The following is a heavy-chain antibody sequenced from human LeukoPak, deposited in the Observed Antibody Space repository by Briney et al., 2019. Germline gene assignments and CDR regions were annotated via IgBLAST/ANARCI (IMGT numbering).Heavy chain of an antibody. Sequence: GGSLRLSCAASAFTFSNAWMSWVRQAPGKGLEWVGHIKGKTDGGTTHYAAPVKGRFIISRDDSKNTLYLQMNSLRTEDTAVYYCTTGGGIAVRPLFDYWGQGTLVTVSS. J-gene: IGHJ4*02. CDR3: TTGGGIAVRPLFDY. V-gene: IGHV3-15*01. CDR1: AFTFSNAW. CDR2: IKGKTDGGTT. D-gene: IGHD6-19*01.